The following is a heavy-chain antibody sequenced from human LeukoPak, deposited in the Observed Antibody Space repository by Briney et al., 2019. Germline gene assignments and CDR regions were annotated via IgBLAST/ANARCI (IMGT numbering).Heavy chain of an antibody. J-gene: IGHJ3*01. CDR3: ARPKPLDPFDF. V-gene: IGHV4-59*01. CDR1: GGSISSYY. CDR2: IYYSGNT. Sequence: SETLSLTCTVSGGSISSYYWSWVRQPPGKGLEWIWYIYYSGNTYYNPSLKSRITISVDTSKNQLPMKVNSVTAADTDVYYCARPKPLDPFDFWGQGTLVTVSS.